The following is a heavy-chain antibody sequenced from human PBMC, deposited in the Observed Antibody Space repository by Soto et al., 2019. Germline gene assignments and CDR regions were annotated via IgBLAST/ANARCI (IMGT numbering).Heavy chain of an antibody. CDR2: ISSNGDNT. D-gene: IGHD6-13*01. Sequence: PGGSLRLFCSASGFTFSNYAMHWVRQAPGKRLEYVSAISSNGDNTYYAGSVKGRFTISRDNSKNTLYLQMSRLRAEDTAGYYCVKDFLGSTSSYGMDVWGQGPTVTVSS. V-gene: IGHV3-64D*06. CDR1: GFTFSNYA. J-gene: IGHJ6*02. CDR3: VKDFLGSTSSYGMDV.